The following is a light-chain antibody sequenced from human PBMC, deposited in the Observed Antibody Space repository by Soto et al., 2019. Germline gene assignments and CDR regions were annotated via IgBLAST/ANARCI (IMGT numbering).Light chain of an antibody. CDR2: EVN. V-gene: IGLV2-14*01. J-gene: IGLJ3*02. Sequence: QSALTQPASVSGSPGQSITISCTGSSSDVGGYNYVSWYQQHPGKAPKLMIYEVNYRPSGVSNRFSGSKSGNTASLTISGLQAEDEADYYCQSYDSSLSGSGVFGGGTKVTVL. CDR1: SSDVGGYNY. CDR3: QSYDSSLSGSGV.